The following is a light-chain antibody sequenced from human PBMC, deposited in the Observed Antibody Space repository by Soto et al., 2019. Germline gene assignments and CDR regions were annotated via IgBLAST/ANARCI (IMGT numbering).Light chain of an antibody. CDR3: QQSHSSPWT. CDR2: AAS. CDR1: QSISSS. Sequence: DIQMTQSPSSLSASVGDRVTITCRASQSISSSLNWYQQKPWKAPKLLIYAASNLQSGVPSRFSGSGSGTDVTLTISSLQPEDFASYYCQQSHSSPWTFGQGTKVEIK. J-gene: IGKJ1*01. V-gene: IGKV1-39*01.